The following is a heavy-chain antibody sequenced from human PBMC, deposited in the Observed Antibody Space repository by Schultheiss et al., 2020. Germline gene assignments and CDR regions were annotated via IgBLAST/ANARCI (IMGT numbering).Heavy chain of an antibody. D-gene: IGHD3-10*01. CDR1: GFTFSSCG. CDR3: ARSMVQGVIKGGWFDP. V-gene: IGHV3-33*01. J-gene: IGHJ5*02. Sequence: GGSLRLSCAASGFTFSSCGLHWVRQAPGKGLEWVAVIWYGGSSKYYADSVKGRFTISRDNAKNSLYLQMNSLRAEDTAVYYCARSMVQGVIKGGWFDPWGQGTLVTVSA. CDR2: IWYGGSSK.